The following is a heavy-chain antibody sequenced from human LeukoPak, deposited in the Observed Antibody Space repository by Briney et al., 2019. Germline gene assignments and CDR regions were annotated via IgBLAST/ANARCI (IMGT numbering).Heavy chain of an antibody. D-gene: IGHD6-13*01. J-gene: IGHJ4*02. CDR1: GGTFSSYA. Sequence: SVKVSYKASGGTFSSYAISWVRQAPGQGLEWMGGIIPIFGTANYAQRFQGRVTITADESTSTAYMELSSLRSEDTAVYYCARGGIAAAGSFDYWGQGTLVTVSS. V-gene: IGHV1-69*13. CDR2: IIPIFGTA. CDR3: ARGGIAAAGSFDY.